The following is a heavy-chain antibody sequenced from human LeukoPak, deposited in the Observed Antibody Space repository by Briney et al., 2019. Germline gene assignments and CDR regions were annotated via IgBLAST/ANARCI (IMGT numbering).Heavy chain of an antibody. Sequence: GGSLRLSYAASGFTFSAYALTWVRQAPGKGLEWVSSISGGAGSTYYADSVRGRFTISRDNSKNTLFLQMNSLRAEDTAVYYCAKVTQHYYYDSSGYFPYYFDYWGQGTLVTVSS. D-gene: IGHD3-22*01. CDR3: AKVTQHYYYDSSGYFPYYFDY. CDR2: ISGGAGST. J-gene: IGHJ4*02. V-gene: IGHV3-23*01. CDR1: GFTFSAYA.